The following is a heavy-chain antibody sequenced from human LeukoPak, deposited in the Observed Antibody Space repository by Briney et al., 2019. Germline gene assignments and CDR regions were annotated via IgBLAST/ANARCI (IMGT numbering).Heavy chain of an antibody. D-gene: IGHD2-15*01. CDR3: AKGSGAYAYLFDY. J-gene: IGHJ4*02. CDR2: ISGSAGSK. CDR1: GFTFSSYD. Sequence: HPGGSLRLSCAASGFTFSSYDMTWVRQAPGKGLEWVSGISGSAGSKDYADSVKGRFTVSRDNSKNTLYLQMSSLSADDTAVYYCAKGSGAYAYLFDYWGRGTLVTVSS. V-gene: IGHV3-23*01.